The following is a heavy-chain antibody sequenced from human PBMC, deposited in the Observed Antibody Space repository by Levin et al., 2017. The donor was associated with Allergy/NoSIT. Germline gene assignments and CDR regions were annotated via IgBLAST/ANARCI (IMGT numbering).Heavy chain of an antibody. V-gene: IGHV3-49*04. D-gene: IGHD6-19*01. CDR1: GFTFGDYA. CDR2: IRSKAYGGTT. CDR3: TRYSSGWYGRSPRYFDY. Sequence: GGSLRLSCTASGFTFGDYAMSWVRQAPGKGLEWVGFIRSKAYGGTTEYAASVKGRFTISRDDSKSIAYLQMNSLKTEDTAVYYCTRYSSGWYGRSPRYFDYWGQGTLVTVSS. J-gene: IGHJ4*02.